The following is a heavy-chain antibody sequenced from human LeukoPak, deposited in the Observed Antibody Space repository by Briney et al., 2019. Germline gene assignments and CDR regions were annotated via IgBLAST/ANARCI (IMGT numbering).Heavy chain of an antibody. Sequence: SETLSLTCAVYGGSFSGYYWSWIRQPPGKGLEWIGEINHSGSTNHNPSLKSRVTISVDTSKNQFSLKLSSVTAADTAVYYCARSGGNSYYYYYYMDVWGKGTTVTISS. CDR1: GGSFSGYY. D-gene: IGHD4-23*01. CDR3: ARSGGNSYYYYYYMDV. CDR2: INHSGST. J-gene: IGHJ6*03. V-gene: IGHV4-34*01.